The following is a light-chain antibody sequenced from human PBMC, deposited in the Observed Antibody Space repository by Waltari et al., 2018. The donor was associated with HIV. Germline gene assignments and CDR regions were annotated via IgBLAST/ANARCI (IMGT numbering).Light chain of an antibody. Sequence: QSLLTQHPPLSGALWHGVTISSTASRTNIRAGHHIPFYQQPPATAPTLLTCVNNNWPSGLPDRFSGSKSANPDSLAITGLQAEDEADYDCQSYDINLRGELCGGGTKLTVL. CDR2: VNN. CDR1: RTNIRAGHH. CDR3: QSYDINLRGEL. J-gene: IGLJ2*01. V-gene: IGLV1-40*01.